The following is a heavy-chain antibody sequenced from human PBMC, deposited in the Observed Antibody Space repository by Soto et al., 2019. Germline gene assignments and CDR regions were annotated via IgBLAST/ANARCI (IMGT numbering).Heavy chain of an antibody. CDR3: VREDGKVGTNSAFDY. Sequence: GGSLRLSCASSVFTFSTYTMNWVRQSPGKGLEWVSSINGRGNYIYYAESVKGRFTISRDNAKNSLYLQMDRLRAEDTALYYCVREDGKVGTNSAFDYWGLGAMVTVSS. D-gene: IGHD1-26*01. CDR2: INGRGNYI. CDR1: VFTFSTYT. V-gene: IGHV3-21*01. J-gene: IGHJ4*02.